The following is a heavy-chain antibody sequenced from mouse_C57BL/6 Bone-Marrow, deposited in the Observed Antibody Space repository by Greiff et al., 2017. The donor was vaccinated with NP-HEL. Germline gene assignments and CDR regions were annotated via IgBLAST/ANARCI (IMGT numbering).Heavy chain of an antibody. CDR1: GYSITSGYD. Sequence: EVHLVESGPGMVKPSQSLSLTCTVTGYSITSGYDWHWIRHFPGNKLEWMGYISYSGSTNYNPSLKSRISITHDTSKNHFFLKLNSVTTEDTATYYCARGTAQVPWFAYWGQGTLVTVSA. V-gene: IGHV3-1*01. J-gene: IGHJ3*01. CDR3: ARGTAQVPWFAY. CDR2: ISYSGST. D-gene: IGHD3-2*02.